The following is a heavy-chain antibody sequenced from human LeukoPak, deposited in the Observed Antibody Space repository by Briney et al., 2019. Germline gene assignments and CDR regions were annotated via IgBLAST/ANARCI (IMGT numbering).Heavy chain of an antibody. J-gene: IGHJ4*02. V-gene: IGHV3-23*01. D-gene: IGHD4-17*01. CDR3: AKDPSDYGDYGGDY. CDR1: GFTFSSYA. Sequence: GGSLRLSCAASGFTFSSYAMSWVRQAPGEGLEWVSAISGSGGSTYYADSVKGRFTISRDNSKNTLYLQMNRLRAEDTAVYYCAKDPSDYGDYGGDYWGQGTLVTVSS. CDR2: ISGSGGST.